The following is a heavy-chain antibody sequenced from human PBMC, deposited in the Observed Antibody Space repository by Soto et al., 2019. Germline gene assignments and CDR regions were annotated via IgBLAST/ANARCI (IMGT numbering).Heavy chain of an antibody. J-gene: IGHJ6*02. D-gene: IGHD5-12*01. CDR2: TIRIFPTP. V-gene: IGHV1-69*01. Sequence: CKASGSPFPDSPNTVARQAPAQGRARMGGTIRIFPTPNYAEKFQERGTITADESTSTAYMELTSLRTEDTAVDYCGGDKDLLQLGGNYYNAIDVWGQGTTVTVSS. CDR3: GGDKDLLQLGGNYYNAIDV. CDR1: GSPFPDSP.